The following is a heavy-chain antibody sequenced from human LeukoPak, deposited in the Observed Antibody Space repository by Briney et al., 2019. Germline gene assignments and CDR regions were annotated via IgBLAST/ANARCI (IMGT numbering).Heavy chain of an antibody. CDR2: IKEDGSEK. CDR1: RFTFSSYW. D-gene: IGHD2-15*01. Sequence: PGGSLRLSCSASRFTFSSYWMSWVRQAPGKGLEWVAHIKEDGSEKKYVDSVKGRFAISRDNAKNSVYLQMDRLTDEDTAVYYCARDKVHGGRTGSLFDYWGQGALVTVSS. J-gene: IGHJ4*02. CDR3: ARDKVHGGRTGSLFDY. V-gene: IGHV3-7*01.